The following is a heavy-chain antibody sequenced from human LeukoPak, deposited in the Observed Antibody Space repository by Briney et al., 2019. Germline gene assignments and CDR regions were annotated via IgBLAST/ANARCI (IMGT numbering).Heavy chain of an antibody. Sequence: GTSLRLSCAASGFTFSSYGIHWVRQAPGKGLEWVAVIWYDGSNENYADSVKGRFTISRDNSKNTLYLQMNSLRAEDTAVYYCARDGNVLLWFGELFDWGQGTLVTVSS. CDR2: IWYDGSNE. D-gene: IGHD3-10*01. J-gene: IGHJ4*02. V-gene: IGHV3-33*01. CDR1: GFTFSSYG. CDR3: ARDGNVLLWFGELFD.